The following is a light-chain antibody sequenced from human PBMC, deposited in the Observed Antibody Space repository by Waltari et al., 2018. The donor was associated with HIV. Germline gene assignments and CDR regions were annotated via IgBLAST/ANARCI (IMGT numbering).Light chain of an antibody. CDR2: EVS. V-gene: IGLV2-14*01. Sequence: QSALTQPASVSGSPGQSITISCTGTSSDVGDYNYVSWYQQHPGRAPKVMSAEVSNRPSGVSNRVSGSTSGDAAALTISGLQAEDEADYYCSSYTTSSAWVFGGGTKVTVL. CDR1: SSDVGDYNY. J-gene: IGLJ3*02. CDR3: SSYTTSSAWV.